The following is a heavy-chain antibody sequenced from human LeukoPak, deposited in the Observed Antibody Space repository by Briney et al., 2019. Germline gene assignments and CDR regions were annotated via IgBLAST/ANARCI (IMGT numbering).Heavy chain of an antibody. D-gene: IGHD4-23*01. J-gene: IGHJ4*02. CDR1: AFTFSSYW. CDR2: MKEDGGEI. CDR3: ARDRGYSTFDY. V-gene: IGHV3-7*01. Sequence: PGGSLRLSCEASAFTFSSYWMSWVRQAPGKGLEWVANMKEDGGEINYVDSVKGRFTISRDNAKNSLFLQMNGLRVEDTAVYYCARDRGYSTFDYWGQGTLVTVSS.